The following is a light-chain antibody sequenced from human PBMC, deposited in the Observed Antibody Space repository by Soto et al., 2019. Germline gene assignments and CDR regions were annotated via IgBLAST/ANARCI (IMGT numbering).Light chain of an antibody. Sequence: EIVLAQSPRTLSLSPGDRATLSCRASQSVSGSYLAWYQQKPGQAPRLLIYGASSRATGIPDRFSGSGSGTDFTLTINRLEPEDFAVYYCHQYGRSPFSFGPGTKVDNK. V-gene: IGKV3-20*01. CDR1: QSVSGSY. CDR3: HQYGRSPFS. CDR2: GAS. J-gene: IGKJ3*01.